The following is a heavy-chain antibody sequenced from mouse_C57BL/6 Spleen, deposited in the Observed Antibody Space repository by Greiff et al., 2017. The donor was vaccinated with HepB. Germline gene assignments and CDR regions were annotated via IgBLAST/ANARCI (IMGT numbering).Heavy chain of an antibody. CDR2: ISDGGSYT. Sequence: EVQGVESGGGLVKPGGSLKLSCAASGFTFSSYAMSWVRQTPEKRLEWVATISDGGSYTYYPDNVKGRFTISRDNAKNNLYLQMSHLKSEDTAMYYCARDNYYGSSYYYAMDYWGQGTSVTVSS. J-gene: IGHJ4*01. CDR3: ARDNYYGSSYYYAMDY. CDR1: GFTFSSYA. V-gene: IGHV5-4*01. D-gene: IGHD1-1*01.